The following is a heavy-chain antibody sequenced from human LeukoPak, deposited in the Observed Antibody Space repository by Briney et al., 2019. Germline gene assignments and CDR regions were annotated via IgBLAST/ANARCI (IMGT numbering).Heavy chain of an antibody. CDR1: GFTFSTDE. J-gene: IGHJ4*02. CDR3: ARRDWDYGGNHQFDY. V-gene: IGHV3-48*03. Sequence: GGSLRLSCAASGFTFSTDEMNWVRQAPGKGLEWISYISSSGSTLYYADSVKGRFTISRDNAKNSLYLQMNSLRAEDTAVYYCARRDWDYGGNHQFDYWGQGTLVTVSS. CDR2: ISSSGSTL. D-gene: IGHD4-23*01.